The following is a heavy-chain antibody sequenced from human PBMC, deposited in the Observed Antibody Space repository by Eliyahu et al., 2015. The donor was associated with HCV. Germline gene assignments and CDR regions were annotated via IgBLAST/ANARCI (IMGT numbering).Heavy chain of an antibody. CDR1: GXSITTYY. J-gene: IGHJ5*02. D-gene: IGHD6-19*01. Sequence: QVQLQESGPGLVKPSETLSLTCPVSGXSITTYYWSWIRQPPGKGLEWIGYIHYSGSTNYNPSLKSRVTISLDTSKNQFSLNLTSVTAADTAMYYCASGGGGIAVTGTGGWFDPWGQGTLVTVSS. CDR3: ASGGGGIAVTGTGGWFDP. V-gene: IGHV4-59*01. CDR2: IHYSGST.